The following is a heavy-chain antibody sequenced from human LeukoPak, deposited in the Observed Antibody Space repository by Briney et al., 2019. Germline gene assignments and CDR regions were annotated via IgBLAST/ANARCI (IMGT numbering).Heavy chain of an antibody. V-gene: IGHV3-48*02. D-gene: IGHD1-14*01. J-gene: IGHJ4*02. Sequence: GGSLRLSCAASGXTFSSYTMNWVRQAPGKGLEWVSYISTTSTTIYYADSVKGRFTISRDNAKNSLYLQMNSLRDEDTAVYYCARDLTLSYWGQGTLVTVSS. CDR3: ARDLTLSY. CDR1: GXTFSSYT. CDR2: ISTTSTTI.